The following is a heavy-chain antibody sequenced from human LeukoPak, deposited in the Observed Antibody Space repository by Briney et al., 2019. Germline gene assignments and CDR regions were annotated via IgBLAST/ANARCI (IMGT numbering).Heavy chain of an antibody. CDR2: ISGSGGST. J-gene: IGHJ3*02. V-gene: IGHV3-23*01. D-gene: IGHD2-15*01. CDR3: AKTIVALVFDI. CDR1: GSTFSSYA. Sequence: GGSLRLSCAASGSTFSSYAMSWVRQAPGKGLEWVSAISGSGGSTYYADSVKGRFTISRDNSKNTLYLQMNSLRAEDTAVHYCAKTIVALVFDIWGQGTMVTVSS.